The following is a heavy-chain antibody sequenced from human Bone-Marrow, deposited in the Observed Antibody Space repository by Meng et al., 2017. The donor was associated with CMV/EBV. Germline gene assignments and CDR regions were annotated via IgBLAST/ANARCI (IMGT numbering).Heavy chain of an antibody. J-gene: IGHJ4*02. CDR2: INHSGST. Sequence: VQLRQWGAGLLTPSETLSLTCAVYGGSFSGYYWSWIRQPPGKGLEWIGEINHSGSTNYNPSLKSRVTISVDTSKNQFSLKLSSVTAADTAVYYCARGRHIAARPFYYWGQGTLVTVSS. CDR3: ARGRHIAARPFYY. V-gene: IGHV4-34*01. D-gene: IGHD6-6*01. CDR1: GGSFSGYY.